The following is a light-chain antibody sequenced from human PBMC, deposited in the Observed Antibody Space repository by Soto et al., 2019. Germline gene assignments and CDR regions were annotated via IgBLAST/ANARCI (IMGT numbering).Light chain of an antibody. CDR2: RNN. J-gene: IGLJ3*02. CDR3: AAWDDSLSGWV. Sequence: QSVLTQPPSSSGTPGQRVTISCSGSSSNIGSNYVYWYQQLPGTAPKLLIYRNNQRPSGVPDLCSGSKSGTSASLAISGLRSEDEADDYCAAWDDSLSGWVFGGGTQLTVL. V-gene: IGLV1-47*01. CDR1: SSNIGSNY.